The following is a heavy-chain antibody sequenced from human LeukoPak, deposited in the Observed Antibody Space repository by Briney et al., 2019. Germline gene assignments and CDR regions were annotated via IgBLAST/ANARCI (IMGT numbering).Heavy chain of an antibody. CDR1: GYTFSNYD. CDR2: MNPNTGNT. J-gene: IGHJ6*03. V-gene: IGHV1-8*01. CDR3: ARWGDNFGSGSYTLYYYYMDV. Sequence: GASVKVSCKASGYTFSNYDINWVRQATGQGLEWMGWMNPNTGNTGYAQKFQGRVSMTRNTSTSTAYMELSSLRSEDTAVYYCARWGDNFGSGSYTLYYYYMDVWGKGTTVTIPS. D-gene: IGHD3-10*01.